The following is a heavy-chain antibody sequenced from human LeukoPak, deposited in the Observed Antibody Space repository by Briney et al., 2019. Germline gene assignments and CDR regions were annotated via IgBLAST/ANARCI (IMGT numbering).Heavy chain of an antibody. V-gene: IGHV4-34*01. CDR3: ASFYCSGGSCGRRGDY. Sequence: SETLSLTCAVSGGSFSGYYWTWIRQPPGKGLEWIGEINHSGSTNYNPSLKSRVTISVDTSKNQFSLKLSSVTAADTAVYYCASFYCSGGSCGRRGDYWGQGTLVTVSS. D-gene: IGHD2-15*01. CDR2: INHSGST. J-gene: IGHJ4*02. CDR1: GGSFSGYY.